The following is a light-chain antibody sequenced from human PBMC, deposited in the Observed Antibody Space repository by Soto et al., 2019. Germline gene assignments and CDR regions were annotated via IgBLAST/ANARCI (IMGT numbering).Light chain of an antibody. J-gene: IGLJ1*01. Sequence: QSVLTQPASVSGSPGQSITISCTGTSGDVGSYNLVSWHQQHPGKAPKLLIYEDTKRPSGVSYRFSVYKSGNTASLTISGLQAEDEADYYCCSYAGSGMYVFGSGTKLTVL. V-gene: IGLV2-23*01. CDR1: SGDVGSYNL. CDR2: EDT. CDR3: CSYAGSGMYV.